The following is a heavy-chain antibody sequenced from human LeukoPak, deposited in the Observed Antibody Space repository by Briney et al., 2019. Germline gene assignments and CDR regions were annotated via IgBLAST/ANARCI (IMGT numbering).Heavy chain of an antibody. CDR1: GGTFSSYA. J-gene: IGHJ6*03. Sequence: SVKVSCKASGGTFSSYATSWVRQAPGQGLEWMGGIIPIFGTANYAQKFQGRVTITADKSTSTAYMELSSLRSEDTAVYYCARVGATPIYYMDVWGKGTTVTVSS. CDR3: ARVGATPIYYMDV. V-gene: IGHV1-69*06. CDR2: IIPIFGTA. D-gene: IGHD1-26*01.